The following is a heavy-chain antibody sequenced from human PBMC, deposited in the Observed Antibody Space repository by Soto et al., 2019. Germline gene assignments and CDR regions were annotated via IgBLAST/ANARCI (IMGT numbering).Heavy chain of an antibody. J-gene: IGHJ4*02. CDR2: ISYDGSNK. CDR3: ANALCSSSGV. Sequence: QVQLVESGGGVVQPGRSLRLSCAASGFTFSSYGMHWVRQAPGKGLEWVEVISYDGSNKYYADSVKGRFTISRDNSKNTLYLKMNSLRAEDTAVYYCANALCSSSGVWGQGTLVTVSS. V-gene: IGHV3-30*18. CDR1: GFTFSSYG. D-gene: IGHD6-13*01.